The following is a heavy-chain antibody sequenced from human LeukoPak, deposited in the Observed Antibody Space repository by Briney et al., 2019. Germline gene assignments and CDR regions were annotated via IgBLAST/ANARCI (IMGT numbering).Heavy chain of an antibody. V-gene: IGHV3-53*01. D-gene: IGHD5-18*01. CDR2: IYSGGST. Sequence: PGGSLRLSCAASGFTVSSNYMSWVRQAPGKGLEWVSVIYSGGSTYYADSVKGRFTISRDNSKNTLYLQMNSLRAEGTAVYYCARDRRDTEVDYWGQGTLVTVSS. CDR3: ARDRRDTEVDY. J-gene: IGHJ4*02. CDR1: GFTVSSNY.